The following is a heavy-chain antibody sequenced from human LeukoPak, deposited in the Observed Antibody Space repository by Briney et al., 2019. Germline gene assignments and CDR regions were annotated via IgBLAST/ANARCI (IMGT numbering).Heavy chain of an antibody. V-gene: IGHV1-8*03. J-gene: IGHJ6*03. Sequence: GASVKVSCKASGYTFTSYDINWVRQATGQGLEWMGWMNPNSGNTGYAQKFQGRVTITRNTSISTAYMELSSLRSEDTAVYYCARVSENDFWSGYYLGRDYYYYYYMDVWGKGTTVTVSS. CDR1: GYTFTSYD. D-gene: IGHD3-3*01. CDR3: ARVSENDFWSGYYLGRDYYYYYYMDV. CDR2: MNPNSGNT.